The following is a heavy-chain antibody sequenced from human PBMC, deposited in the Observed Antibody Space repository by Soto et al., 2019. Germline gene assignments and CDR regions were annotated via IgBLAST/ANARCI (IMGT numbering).Heavy chain of an antibody. CDR2: INYDGSST. D-gene: IGHD3-10*01. CDR1: GLTFSTYW. V-gene: IGHV3-74*01. CDR3: TRGPRPTSVGTGAY. Sequence: PGGSLRLSCAASGLTFSTYWMHWVRQAPGKGLVWVSRINYDGSSTDYADSVKGRFTISRDNAKNTLYLQMNTLTAEDTAVYYCTRGPRPTSVGTGAYWGQGTLVTVSS. J-gene: IGHJ4*02.